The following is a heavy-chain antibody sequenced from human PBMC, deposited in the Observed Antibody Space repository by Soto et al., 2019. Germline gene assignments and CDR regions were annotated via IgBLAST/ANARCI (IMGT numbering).Heavy chain of an antibody. Sequence: GESLKISCKGSGYSFTSYWISWVRQMPGKGLEWMGRIDPSDSYTNYSPSFQGHVTISADKSISTAYLQWSSLKASDTAMYYCARRGYDSSGYEASRNYGMDVWGQGTTVTVSS. J-gene: IGHJ6*02. D-gene: IGHD3-22*01. V-gene: IGHV5-10-1*01. CDR2: IDPSDSYT. CDR1: GYSFTSYW. CDR3: ARRGYDSSGYEASRNYGMDV.